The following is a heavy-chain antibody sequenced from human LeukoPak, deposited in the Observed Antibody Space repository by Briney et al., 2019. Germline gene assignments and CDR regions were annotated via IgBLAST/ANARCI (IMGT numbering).Heavy chain of an antibody. CDR3: ARGMAVAYDYNWFDP. D-gene: IGHD5-12*01. J-gene: IGHJ5*02. Sequence: TSETLSLTCSVSGGSISSYYWIWIRQTAGKGLEWIGRINASGSTRFNPSLKSRVTMSVDTSKNQFSLKLSSVTAADTAVYFCARGMAVAYDYNWFDPWGQGTLVTVSS. V-gene: IGHV4-4*07. CDR1: GGSISSYY. CDR2: INASGST.